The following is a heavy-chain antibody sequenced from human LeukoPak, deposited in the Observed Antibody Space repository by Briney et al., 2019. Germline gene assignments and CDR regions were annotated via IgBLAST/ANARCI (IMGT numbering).Heavy chain of an antibody. CDR2: ISGSGGST. D-gene: IGHD3-16*01. Sequence: GGSLRLSCAASGFTFSSYAMSWVRQAPGKGLEWVSAISGSGGSTYYADSVKGRFTISRDNSKNTLYLQMNSLKAEDTAVYYCAKDFPWGSTGYYFDYWGQGTLVTVSS. CDR3: AKDFPWGSTGYYFDY. CDR1: GFTFSSYA. J-gene: IGHJ4*02. V-gene: IGHV3-23*01.